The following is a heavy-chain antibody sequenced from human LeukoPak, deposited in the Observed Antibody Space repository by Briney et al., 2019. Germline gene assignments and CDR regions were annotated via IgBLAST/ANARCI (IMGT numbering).Heavy chain of an antibody. D-gene: IGHD6-13*01. CDR2: IDQDGREK. V-gene: IGHV3-7*03. J-gene: IGHJ4*02. CDR3: ASSGIRKYYFDY. Sequence: PGGSLRLSCAASGFTFSIYWMSWVRQAPGKGLEWVANIDQDGREKSFVDSVRGRFSISRDNAKNSLYLQMNSLRAEDTAVYYCASSGIRKYYFDYWGQGTLVTVSS. CDR1: GFTFSIYW.